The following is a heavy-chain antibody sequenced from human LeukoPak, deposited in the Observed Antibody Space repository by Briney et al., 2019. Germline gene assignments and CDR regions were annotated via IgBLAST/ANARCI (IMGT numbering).Heavy chain of an antibody. Sequence: PSETLSLTCTVSGGSVVSSTYYWGWIRQPPGKRLEWIASINYSGSIYYNPSLKSRVTISVDTSKNQFSLKLSSVTAADTAVYFCARRLGGSGTYYFDYWGQGTLVTVSS. CDR2: INYSGSI. V-gene: IGHV4-39*01. J-gene: IGHJ4*02. CDR3: ARRLGGSGTYYFDY. D-gene: IGHD3-10*01. CDR1: GGSVVSSTYY.